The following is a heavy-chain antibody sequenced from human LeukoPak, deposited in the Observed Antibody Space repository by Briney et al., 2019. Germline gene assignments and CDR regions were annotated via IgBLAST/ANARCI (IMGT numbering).Heavy chain of an antibody. V-gene: IGHV4-38-2*01. Sequence: SETLSLTCAVSGYSISSGYYWGWIRQPPGKGLEWIGSIYHSGSTYFNPSLKSRVTISVDTSKNQFSLKLSSVTAADTAVYYCARPNYDFWSGYWFDPWGQGTLVTVSS. D-gene: IGHD3-3*01. J-gene: IGHJ5*02. CDR2: IYHSGST. CDR1: GYSISSGYY. CDR3: ARPNYDFWSGYWFDP.